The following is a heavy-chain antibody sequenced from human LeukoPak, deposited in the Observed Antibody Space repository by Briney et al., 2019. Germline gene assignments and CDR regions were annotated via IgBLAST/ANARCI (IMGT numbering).Heavy chain of an antibody. CDR3: VRDRDYAFDF. CDR1: GFTFSDYC. CDR2: SNTDGTI. J-gene: IGHJ3*01. V-gene: IGHV3-11*04. Sequence: GGSLRLSCAASGFTFSDYCMTWIRQAPGKGLEWISYSNTDGTISYADSVKGRFTISRDNAENSLYLQMNSLRDEDTAVYFCVRDRDYAFDFWGQGTMVTVSS.